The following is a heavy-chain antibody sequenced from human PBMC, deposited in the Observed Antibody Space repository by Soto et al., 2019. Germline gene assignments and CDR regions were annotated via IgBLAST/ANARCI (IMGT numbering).Heavy chain of an antibody. CDR3: ARDPGSGSYYGWFDP. CDR2: IYYSGST. CDR1: GGSIIRYY. D-gene: IGHD3-10*01. Sequence: SETLSLTCTVSGGSIIRYYWNWIRQPPGKGLEWIGYIYYSGSTNYNPSLKSRVTISVDTSKNQFSLKLSSVTAADTAVYYCARDPGSGSYYGWFDPWGQGALVTVS. J-gene: IGHJ5*02. V-gene: IGHV4-59*01.